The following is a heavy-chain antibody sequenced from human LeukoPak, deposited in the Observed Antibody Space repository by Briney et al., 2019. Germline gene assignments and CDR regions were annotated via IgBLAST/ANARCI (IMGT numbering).Heavy chain of an antibody. J-gene: IGHJ5*02. V-gene: IGHV4-39*01. CDR1: GGTISSSDYY. D-gene: IGHD2-15*01. Sequence: SETLSPTCTVSGGTISSSDYYWGWIRQPPGKGLEWIGSIYYGGSTYYNPSLKSRVTISVDTSMNQFSLKLSFVTTADTAVYYCARALGYCSGGSCTRGYNWFDPWGQGTLVTAPS. CDR2: IYYGGST. CDR3: ARALGYCSGGSCTRGYNWFDP.